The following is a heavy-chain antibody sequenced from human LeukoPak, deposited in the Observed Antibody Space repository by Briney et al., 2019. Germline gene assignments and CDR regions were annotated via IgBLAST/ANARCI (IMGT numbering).Heavy chain of an antibody. CDR1: GGSISSSSYY. CDR3: ASLKIGGYVFNYFDY. Sequence: PSETLSLTCTVSGGSISSSSYYWGWIRQPPGKGLEWIGSIYYSGSTYYNPSLKSRVTISVDTSKNQFSLKLSSVTAADTAVYYCASLKIGGYVFNYFDYWGQGTLVTVSS. D-gene: IGHD5-12*01. V-gene: IGHV4-39*01. J-gene: IGHJ4*02. CDR2: IYYSGST.